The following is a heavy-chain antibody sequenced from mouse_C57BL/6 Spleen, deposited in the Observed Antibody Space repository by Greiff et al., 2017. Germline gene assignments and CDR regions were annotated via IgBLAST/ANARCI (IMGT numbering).Heavy chain of an antibody. Sequence: QVQLQQSGAELVRPGTSVKVSCKASGYAFTNYLIEWVKQRPGQGLEWIGVINPGSGGTNYNEKFKGKATLTADKSSSTAYMQLSSLTSEDSAVYFCARSDYYGSSYIYWGQGTTLTVSS. CDR1: GYAFTNYL. V-gene: IGHV1-54*01. D-gene: IGHD1-1*01. J-gene: IGHJ2*01. CDR2: INPGSGGT. CDR3: ARSDYYGSSYIY.